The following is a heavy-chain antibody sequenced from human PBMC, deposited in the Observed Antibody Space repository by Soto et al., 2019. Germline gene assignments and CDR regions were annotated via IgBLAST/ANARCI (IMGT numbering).Heavy chain of an antibody. CDR1: GYTFTSYG. CDR2: ISAYNGNT. Sequence: ASVKVSCKASGYTFTSYGISWVRQAPGQGLEWMGWISAYNGNTNYAQKLQGRVTMTTDTSTSTAYMELRSLRSDDTAMYYCARDLKDTAMAYDAFDIWGQGTMVTVSS. J-gene: IGHJ3*02. V-gene: IGHV1-18*01. CDR3: ARDLKDTAMAYDAFDI. D-gene: IGHD5-18*01.